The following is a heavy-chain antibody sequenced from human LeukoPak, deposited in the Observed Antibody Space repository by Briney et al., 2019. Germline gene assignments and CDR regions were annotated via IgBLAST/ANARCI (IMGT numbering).Heavy chain of an antibody. J-gene: IGHJ6*03. CDR3: AKSPPTSRYSYGYISYYYMDV. CDR2: ISGSGGSP. CDR1: GFTFSNSW. D-gene: IGHD5-18*01. Sequence: PGGSLRLSCAASGFTFSNSWMHWVRQAPGKGLEWVSAISGSGGSPDYADSVSGRFTISRDNSKNTVYLQMNSLRAEDTATYYCAKSPPTSRYSYGYISYYYMDVWGRGTTVTVSS. V-gene: IGHV3-23*01.